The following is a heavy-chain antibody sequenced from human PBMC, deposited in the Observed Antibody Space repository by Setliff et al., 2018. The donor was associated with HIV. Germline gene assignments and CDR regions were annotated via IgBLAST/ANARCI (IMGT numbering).Heavy chain of an antibody. CDR2: IIPIFGTA. CDR3: ARGVYCSGGSCSWRDLRTYGMDV. Sequence: WASVKVSCKASGGTFSSYAISWVRQAPGQGLEWMGGIIPIFGTANYAQKFQGRVTITADESTSTAYMELSSLRSEDTAVYYCARGVYCSGGSCSWRDLRTYGMDVWGQGTTVTVSS. D-gene: IGHD2-15*01. CDR1: GGTFSSYA. J-gene: IGHJ6*02. V-gene: IGHV1-69*13.